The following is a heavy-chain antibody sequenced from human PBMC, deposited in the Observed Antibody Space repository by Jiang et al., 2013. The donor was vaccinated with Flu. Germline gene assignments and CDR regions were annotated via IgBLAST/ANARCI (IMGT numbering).Heavy chain of an antibody. D-gene: IGHD6-6*01. CDR1: GGSFSGYY. J-gene: IGHJ4*02. V-gene: IGHV4-34*01. CDR2: INHSGST. Sequence: LLKPSETLSLTCAVYGGSFSGYYWSWIRQPPGKGLEWIGEINHSGSTNYNPSLKSRVTISVDTSKNQFSLKLSSVTAADTAVYYCARGASPYYFDYWGQGTLVTVSS. CDR3: ARGASPYYFDY.